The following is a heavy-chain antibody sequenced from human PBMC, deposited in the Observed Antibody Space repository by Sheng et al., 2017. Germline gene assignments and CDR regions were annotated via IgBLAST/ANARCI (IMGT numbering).Heavy chain of an antibody. J-gene: IGHJ4*02. Sequence: QLQLQESGPGLVKPSETLSLTCTVSGGSISSSSYYWGWIRQPPGKGLEWIGSIYYSGSTYYNPSLKSRVTISVDTSKNQFSLKLSSVTAADTAVYYCARTIRDGYNYVDYWGQGTLVTVSS. CDR1: GGSISSSSYY. D-gene: IGHD5-12*01. V-gene: IGHV4-39*01. CDR3: ARTIRDGYNYVDY. CDR2: IYYSGST.